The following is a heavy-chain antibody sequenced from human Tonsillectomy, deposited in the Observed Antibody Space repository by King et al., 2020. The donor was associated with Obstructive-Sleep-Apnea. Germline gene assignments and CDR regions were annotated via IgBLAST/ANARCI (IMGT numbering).Heavy chain of an antibody. CDR2: IYYTGKT. J-gene: IGHJ4*02. Sequence: VQLQESGPGLVKPSQTLSLTCTVSGASVNVEGYYWTWIRQRPGKGLEWIGFIYYTGKTYYNSTLKSRVSISLDTSNNQFSLKLLSVTAADTAIYYCGRGDYWDQGTLVTVST. CDR3: GRGDY. V-gene: IGHV4-31*03. CDR1: GASVNVEGYY.